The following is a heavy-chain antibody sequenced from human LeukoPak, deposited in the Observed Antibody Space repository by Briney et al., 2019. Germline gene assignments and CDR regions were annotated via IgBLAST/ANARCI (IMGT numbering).Heavy chain of an antibody. V-gene: IGHV3-48*04. Sequence: GGSLRLSCAASGFTFSSYSMNWVRQAPGKGLEWVSYISSSSSTIYYTDSVKGRFTISRDNAKNSLYLQMNSLRAEDTAVYYCARDGTESGLAYYDFWSGYYRRDDAFDIWGQGTMVTVSS. D-gene: IGHD3-3*01. CDR3: ARDGTESGLAYYDFWSGYYRRDDAFDI. CDR1: GFTFSSYS. CDR2: ISSSSSTI. J-gene: IGHJ3*02.